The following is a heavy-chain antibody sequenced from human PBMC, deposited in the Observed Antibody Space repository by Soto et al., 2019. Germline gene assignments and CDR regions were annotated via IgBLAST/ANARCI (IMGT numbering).Heavy chain of an antibody. Sequence: QVQLVESGGGVVQPGRSLRLSCEASGFTFSSYGMHWVRQAPGKGLEWVTVISYDGSDKYYADSVKGRFTISRDNSKNXXYVQTNSLRGEDTAVYYCTKDLNHCSGGSCHGLDVWGQGTTVIVSS. CDR2: ISYDGSDK. CDR1: GFTFSSYG. J-gene: IGHJ6*02. V-gene: IGHV3-30*18. D-gene: IGHD2-15*01. CDR3: TKDLNHCSGGSCHGLDV.